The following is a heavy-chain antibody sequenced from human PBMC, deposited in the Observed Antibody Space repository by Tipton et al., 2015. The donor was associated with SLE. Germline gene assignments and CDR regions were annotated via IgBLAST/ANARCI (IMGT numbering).Heavy chain of an antibody. CDR3: ARATDWNLSPDV. CDR1: GGSISGYY. Sequence: TLSLTCTVSGGSISGYYWSWIRQPPGKGLEWIGYIYYSGNTYYNPSLGSRLTISVDTSKDQFSLRLTSVTAADTAVYYCARATDWNLSPDVWGKGTTVTVSS. D-gene: IGHD1-7*01. J-gene: IGHJ6*04. CDR2: IYYSGNT. V-gene: IGHV4-59*12.